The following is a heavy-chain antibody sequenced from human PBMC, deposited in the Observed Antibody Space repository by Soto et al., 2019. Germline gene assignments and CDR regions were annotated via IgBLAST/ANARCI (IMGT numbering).Heavy chain of an antibody. CDR3: AKDSTISAAGWFDP. J-gene: IGHJ5*02. CDR2: ISWNIGSI. V-gene: IGHV3-9*01. Sequence: EVQLVESGGGLVRPGRSLRLSCAASGFTFDDYAMHWVRQAPGKGLEWVSGISWNIGSIGYADSVKGRFTISRDNAKNSLYLQMDSLRAEDTALYYCAKDSTISAAGWFDPWGQGTLVTVSS. D-gene: IGHD6-13*01. CDR1: GFTFDDYA.